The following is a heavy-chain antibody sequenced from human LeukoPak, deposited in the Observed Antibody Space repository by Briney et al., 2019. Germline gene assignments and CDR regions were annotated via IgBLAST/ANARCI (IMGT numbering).Heavy chain of an antibody. J-gene: IGHJ4*02. V-gene: IGHV3-23*01. Sequence: GGSLRLSCAAPGFTFSSYAMSWVRQAPGKGLEWVSAISGSGGSTYYADSVKGRFTISRDNSKNTLYLQMNSLRAEDTAVYYCANFYSSGWYYFDYWGQGTLVTVSS. CDR2: ISGSGGST. CDR3: ANFYSSGWYYFDY. D-gene: IGHD6-19*01. CDR1: GFTFSSYA.